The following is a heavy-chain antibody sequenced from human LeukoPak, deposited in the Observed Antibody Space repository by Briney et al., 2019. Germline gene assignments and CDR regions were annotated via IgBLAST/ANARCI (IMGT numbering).Heavy chain of an antibody. D-gene: IGHD3-22*01. J-gene: IGHJ4*02. Sequence: GGSLRLSCAASGFTFSSYAMSWVRQAPGKGLEWVSAISGSGGSTYYAESVKGRFTISRDNSKNTLYLQMNSLRAEDTAVYYCARCCYYDSSGYYRYWGQGTLVTVSS. CDR3: ARCCYYDSSGYYRY. V-gene: IGHV3-23*01. CDR2: ISGSGGST. CDR1: GFTFSSYA.